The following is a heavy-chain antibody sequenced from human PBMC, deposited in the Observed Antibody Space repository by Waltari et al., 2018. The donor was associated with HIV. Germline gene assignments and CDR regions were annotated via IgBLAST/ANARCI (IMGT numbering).Heavy chain of an antibody. CDR3: ARGQYGPGSREDY. J-gene: IGHJ4*02. Sequence: QVQLQQWGTGLLKPPETLSHTCAVQGGSSSNYYWSWIRQPPGKGLEWIAEINHSGRTNYNPSLKSRLTISVDTSKTQFSVKLTSVTAADTAVYFCARGQYGPGSREDYCGQGTLVTVAS. CDR1: GGSSSNYY. D-gene: IGHD3-10*01. V-gene: IGHV4-34*02. CDR2: INHSGRT.